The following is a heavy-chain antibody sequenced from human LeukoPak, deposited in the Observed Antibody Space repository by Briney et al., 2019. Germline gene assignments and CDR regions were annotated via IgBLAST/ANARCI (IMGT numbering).Heavy chain of an antibody. D-gene: IGHD3-22*01. CDR2: ISAYNGNT. CDR1: GYNFNSNG. J-gene: IGHJ5*02. CDR3: ARVSMIVVEWFDP. Sequence: ASVKVSCKASGYNFNSNGISWVRQAPGQGLEWMGWISAYNGNTNYAQKLQGRVTMTTDTSTSTAYMELRSLRSDDTAVYYCARVSMIVVEWFDPWGQGTLVTVSS. V-gene: IGHV1-18*01.